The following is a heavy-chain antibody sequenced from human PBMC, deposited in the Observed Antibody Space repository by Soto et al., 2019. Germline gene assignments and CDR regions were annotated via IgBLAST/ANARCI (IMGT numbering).Heavy chain of an antibody. J-gene: IGHJ4*02. Sequence: QVQLQQWGAGLLKPSETLSLTCAVYGASFSGYYWSWVRQPPGKGLEWIGEINHSGVTNYNPSLESRLSISVDTSKNQFSLKLSSVTASDTAVYDCARGGIKYFPPSGYWGRGTLVTVSS. CDR3: ARGGIKYFPPSGY. CDR1: GASFSGYY. CDR2: INHSGVT. D-gene: IGHD5-12*01. V-gene: IGHV4-34*01.